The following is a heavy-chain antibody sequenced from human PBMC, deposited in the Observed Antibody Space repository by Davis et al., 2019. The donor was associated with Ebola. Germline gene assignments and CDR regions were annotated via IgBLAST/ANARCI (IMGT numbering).Heavy chain of an antibody. CDR3: ARMRCSLESCYKLYFDF. D-gene: IGHD3-10*01. CDR1: GDSMSPYY. J-gene: IGHJ4*02. CDR2: VYYTGNT. V-gene: IGHV4-59*01. Sequence: PSETLSLTCDVLGDSMSPYYWNWIRQSPGKGLEYIGYVYYTGNTNYNPSLRGRVPISVDRSRSQFSLKLTSVTAADKAVYYCARMRCSLESCYKLYFDFWGQGALVTVSS.